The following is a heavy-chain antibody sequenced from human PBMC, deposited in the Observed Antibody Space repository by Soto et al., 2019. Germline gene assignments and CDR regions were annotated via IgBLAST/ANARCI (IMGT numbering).Heavy chain of an antibody. CDR2: ISAYNGNT. CDR3: ARTGGDIVVVDFLDAFDI. V-gene: IGHV1-18*01. D-gene: IGHD2-15*01. Sequence: QVQLVQSGAEVKKPGASVKVSCKASGYTFTSYGISWVRQAPGQGLEWMGWISAYNGNTNYAQKLQGRVTMTTDTSTSTAYMELRSLGSDDTAVYYCARTGGDIVVVDFLDAFDIWGQGTMVTVSS. J-gene: IGHJ3*02. CDR1: GYTFTSYG.